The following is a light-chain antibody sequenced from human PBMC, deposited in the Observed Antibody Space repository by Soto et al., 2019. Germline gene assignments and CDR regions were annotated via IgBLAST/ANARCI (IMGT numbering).Light chain of an antibody. CDR2: GVT. CDR1: SSDFGSYNR. J-gene: IGLJ1*01. Sequence: QSALTQLPSVSGSPGQSVTISCTGASSDFGSYNRVSWYQRPPGTGPKLIICGVTDRPSGVSNRFSGSKSGNTASLTVSGLQAEDEGDYYCSSYTATRTYVFGTGTKVTVL. CDR3: SSYTATRTYV. V-gene: IGLV2-18*02.